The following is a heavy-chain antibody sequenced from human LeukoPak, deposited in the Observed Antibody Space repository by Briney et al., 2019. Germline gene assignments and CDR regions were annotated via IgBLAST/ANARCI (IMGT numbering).Heavy chain of an antibody. Sequence: SETLSLTCTVSGGSITTYYWSWIRQPAGKGLEWIGRIYTSGSTSYNPSLKSRVTISVDTSKNQFSLKLSSVTAADTAVYYCARVSDSSSWNYYYYMDVWGKGTTVTISS. D-gene: IGHD6-13*01. V-gene: IGHV4-4*07. CDR3: ARVSDSSSWNYYYYMDV. CDR1: GGSITTYY. J-gene: IGHJ6*03. CDR2: IYTSGST.